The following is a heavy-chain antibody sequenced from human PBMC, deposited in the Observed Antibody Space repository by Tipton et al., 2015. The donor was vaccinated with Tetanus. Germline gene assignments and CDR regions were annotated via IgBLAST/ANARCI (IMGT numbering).Heavy chain of an antibody. CDR3: ARHSLKLGMWAFDI. J-gene: IGHJ3*02. D-gene: IGHD7-27*01. CDR2: LYYSGTT. Sequence: TLSLTCTVSGGSISTTSDYWGWIRQPPGKGLEWIGSLYYSGTTYYNPSLKSRVTISADTSKNPFSLGLSSVTAADTAVYYCARHSLKLGMWAFDIWGRGTLVTVSS. V-gene: IGHV4-39*01. CDR1: GGSISTTSDY.